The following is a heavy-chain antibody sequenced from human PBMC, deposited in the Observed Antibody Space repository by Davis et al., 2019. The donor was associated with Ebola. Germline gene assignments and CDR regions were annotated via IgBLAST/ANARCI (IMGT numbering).Heavy chain of an antibody. CDR2: IKQDASEK. D-gene: IGHD4-17*01. V-gene: IGHV3-7*03. CDR3: AKVRGDYPSGY. Sequence: GGSLRLSCAASGFTFSSYWMSWVRQAPGKGLEWVANIKQDASEKYYVDSVKGRFTISRDNAKNSLYLQMNSLRAEDTAVYYCAKVRGDYPSGYWGQGTLVTVSS. CDR1: GFTFSSYW. J-gene: IGHJ4*02.